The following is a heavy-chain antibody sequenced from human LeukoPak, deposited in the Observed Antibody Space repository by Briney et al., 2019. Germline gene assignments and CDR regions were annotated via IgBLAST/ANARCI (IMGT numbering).Heavy chain of an antibody. D-gene: IGHD3-3*01. J-gene: IGHJ3*02. Sequence: PGGSLRLSCAASGFTFNAYTMHWVRQAPCKGLEWVARISNDGSSKYYTDSVKGRFTISRDSSKNTVYLQMNSLRTEDTALYYCARGFDTNAFDICGQGTLVTVSS. CDR2: ISNDGSSK. V-gene: IGHV3-30*04. CDR1: GFTFNAYT. CDR3: ARGFDTNAFDI.